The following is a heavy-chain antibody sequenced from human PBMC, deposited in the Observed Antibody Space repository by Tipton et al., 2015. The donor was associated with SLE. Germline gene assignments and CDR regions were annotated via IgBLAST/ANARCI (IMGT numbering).Heavy chain of an antibody. CDR3: ARPALAAAGTTDYYYGMDV. V-gene: IGHV4-59*08. CDR1: GGSISSYY. Sequence: GLVKPSETLSLTCTVSGGSISSYYWSWIRQPPGKGLEWIGYIYYSGSTNYNPSLKSRVTISVDTSKNQFSLKLSSVTAADTAVYYCARPALAAAGTTDYYYGMDVWGQGTTVTVSS. D-gene: IGHD6-13*01. J-gene: IGHJ6*02. CDR2: IYYSGST.